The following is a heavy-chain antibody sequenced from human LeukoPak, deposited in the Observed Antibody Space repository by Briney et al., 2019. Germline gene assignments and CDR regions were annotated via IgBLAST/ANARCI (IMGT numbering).Heavy chain of an antibody. D-gene: IGHD3-22*01. CDR1: GYSISSGYY. Sequence: SETLSLTCAVSGYSISSGYYWAWIRQPPGKGLEWIGKIYHNVNPYYNPSLKGRVTISVDTSKNQFSLKLSSVTAADTALYYCAREFTEYYYDSSKASYWGQGTLVTVSS. CDR3: AREFTEYYYDSSKASY. V-gene: IGHV4-38-2*02. J-gene: IGHJ4*02. CDR2: IYHNVNP.